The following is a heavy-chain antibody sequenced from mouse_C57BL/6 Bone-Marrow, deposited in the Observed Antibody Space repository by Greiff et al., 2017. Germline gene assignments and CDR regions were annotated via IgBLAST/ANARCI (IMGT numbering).Heavy chain of an antibody. J-gene: IGHJ2*01. CDR3: ARAYGSSSFDY. D-gene: IGHD1-1*01. CDR2: IDPSDSYT. V-gene: IGHV1-69*01. CDR1: GYTFTSYW. Sequence: QVQLQQPGAELVMPGASVKLSCKASGYTFTSYWMHWVKQRPGQGLEWIGEIDPSDSYTNYNQKFKGKSTLTVDKSSSTAYMQRSSLTSEDSAVYYCARAYGSSSFDYWGQGTTLTVSS.